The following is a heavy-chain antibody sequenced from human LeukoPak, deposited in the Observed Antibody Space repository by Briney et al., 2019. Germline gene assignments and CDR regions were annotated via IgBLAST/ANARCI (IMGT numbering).Heavy chain of an antibody. Sequence: ASETLSLTCTVAGASISSHYWCWIRQPPGKGLEWIGYIHNSGRTNYKPSLKSRVTISIDTSKNQYSLKLSSVTAADTAVYYCARDSDNWGSTGWFDPWGQGTLVTVSS. D-gene: IGHD7-27*01. CDR2: IHNSGRT. J-gene: IGHJ5*02. V-gene: IGHV4-59*11. CDR1: GASISSHY. CDR3: ARDSDNWGSTGWFDP.